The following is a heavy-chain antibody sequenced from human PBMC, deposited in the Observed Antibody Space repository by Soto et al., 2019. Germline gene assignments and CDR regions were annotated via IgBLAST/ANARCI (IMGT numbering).Heavy chain of an antibody. CDR2: INHSGTT. CDR3: ARGRGYVYGSNFYGLDV. V-gene: IGHV4-34*01. D-gene: IGHD6-25*01. Sequence: SETLSLTCGVYRGSLSGFYWSWAPQTPGGGLEWIGEINHSGTTNYNPSFQNRVTISVDKSTNNFSLKMTSVTAADAAVYYCARGRGYVYGSNFYGLDVWGQGTTVTVSS. CDR1: RGSLSGFY. J-gene: IGHJ6*02.